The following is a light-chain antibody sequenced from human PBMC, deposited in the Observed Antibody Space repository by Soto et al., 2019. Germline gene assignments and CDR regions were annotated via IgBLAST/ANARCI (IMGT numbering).Light chain of an antibody. CDR2: DAS. J-gene: IGKJ4*01. CDR3: QQRSNWPLT. CDR1: QSVSSY. V-gene: IGKV3-11*01. Sequence: EIVLTQSPATLSLSPGERATLSCRASQSVSSYLAWYQQKFGQAPRLIIYDASKRATGIPARFSGSGSGTDVTLTISSLEPEDFAVYYCQQRSNWPLTFGGGTKVEIK.